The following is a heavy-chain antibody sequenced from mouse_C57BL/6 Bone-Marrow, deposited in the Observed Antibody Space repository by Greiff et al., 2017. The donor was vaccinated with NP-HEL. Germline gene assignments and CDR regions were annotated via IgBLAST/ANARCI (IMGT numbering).Heavy chain of an antibody. D-gene: IGHD2-1*01. CDR1: ASHCPLPF. CDR3: TRGNLWYFDV. CDR2: IYPFPICT. V-gene: IGHV1-5*01. J-gene: IGHJ1*03. Sequence: EVQLQQSGTVLAIPGASVKMSCKTSASHCPLPFMPFLTPPPFHGLELIGAIYPFPICTSYNQKFKGKAKLTAVTSASTAYMELSSLTNEDSAVYYFTRGNLWYFDVWGTGTTVTVSS.